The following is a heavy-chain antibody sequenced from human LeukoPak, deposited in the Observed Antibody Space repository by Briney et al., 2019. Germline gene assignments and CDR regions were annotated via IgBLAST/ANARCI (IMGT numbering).Heavy chain of an antibody. V-gene: IGHV4-4*09. CDR1: GRSISSYY. CDR3: AGGAMIDHFDY. CDR2: IYTSGST. J-gene: IGHJ4*02. D-gene: IGHD3-22*01. Sequence: SETLSLTCTVSGRSISSYYWSWIRQPPGEGLEGIGYIYTSGSTNYNPSLKRRVTISVDTSKNQVSLMLSSVTAADTAVYYFAGGAMIDHFDYWGQGTLVTVS.